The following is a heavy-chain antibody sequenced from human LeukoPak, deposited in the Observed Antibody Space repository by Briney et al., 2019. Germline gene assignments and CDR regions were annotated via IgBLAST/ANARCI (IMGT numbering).Heavy chain of an antibody. CDR2: IYYSGST. J-gene: IGHJ4*02. D-gene: IGHD5-18*01. Sequence: PSKTLSLTCTVSGGSISSYYWSWIRQPPGKGLEWIGYIYYSGSTNYNPSLKSRVTISVDTSKNQFSLKLSSVTAADTAVYYCARGGRVQLWFRGSYFDYWGQGTLVTVSS. V-gene: IGHV4-59*01. CDR3: ARGGRVQLWFRGSYFDY. CDR1: GGSISSYY.